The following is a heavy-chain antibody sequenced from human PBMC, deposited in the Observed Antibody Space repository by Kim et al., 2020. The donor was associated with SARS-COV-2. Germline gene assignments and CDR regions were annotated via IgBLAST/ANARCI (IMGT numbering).Heavy chain of an antibody. CDR2: T. J-gene: IGHJ4*02. V-gene: IGHV4-31*02. Sequence: TYYTPSLKSRVTISVDTSKNQFSLKLGSVTAADTAVYYCARATTNWIPDYWGQGTLVTVSS. D-gene: IGHD1-1*01. CDR3: ARATTNWIPDY.